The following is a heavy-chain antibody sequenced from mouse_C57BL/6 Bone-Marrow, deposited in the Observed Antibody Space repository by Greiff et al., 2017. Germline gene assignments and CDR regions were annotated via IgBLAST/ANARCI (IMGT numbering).Heavy chain of an antibody. J-gene: IGHJ2*01. CDR1: GFTFSNYW. CDR2: IRLKSDNYAT. CDR3: TPDYFDY. V-gene: IGHV6-3*01. Sequence: EVKLMESGGGLVQPGGSMKLSCVASGFTFSNYWMNWVRQSPEKGLEWVAQIRLKSDNYATHYAESVKGRFTISRDDSKCSVYLQMNNLRAEDTGIYYCTPDYFDYWGQGTTLTVSS.